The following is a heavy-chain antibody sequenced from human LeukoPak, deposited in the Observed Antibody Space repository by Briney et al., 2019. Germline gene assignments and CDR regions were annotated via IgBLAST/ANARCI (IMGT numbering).Heavy chain of an antibody. V-gene: IGHV4-59*01. J-gene: IGHJ4*02. D-gene: IGHD1-26*01. CDR1: GGSISSYY. CDR2: IYKSGST. CDR3: ARGGSYYYFDH. Sequence: SETLSLTSSVSGGSISSYYWSWIRQPPGKGVEWIGYIYKSGSTNYNPSLKSRVTISVDTSKNQFSLKLSSVTAADTAVYYCARGGSYYYFDHWGQGTLVTVSS.